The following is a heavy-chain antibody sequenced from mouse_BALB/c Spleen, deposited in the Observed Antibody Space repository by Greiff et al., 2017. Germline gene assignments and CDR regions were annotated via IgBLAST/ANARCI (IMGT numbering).Heavy chain of an antibody. D-gene: IGHD1-1*01. J-gene: IGHJ2*01. Sequence: LQQPGSELVRPGASVKLSCKASGYTFTSYWMHWVKQRPGQGLEWIGNIYPGSGSTNYDEKFKSKATLTVDTSSSTAYMQLSSLTSEDSAVYYCTSLITTVVAKGYWGQGTTLTVSS. CDR3: TSLITTVVAKGY. CDR1: GYTFTSYW. V-gene: IGHV1S22*01. CDR2: IYPGSGST.